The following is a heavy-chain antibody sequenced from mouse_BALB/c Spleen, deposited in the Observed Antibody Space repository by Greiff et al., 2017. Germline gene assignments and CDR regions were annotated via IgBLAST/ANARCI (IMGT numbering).Heavy chain of an antibody. J-gene: IGHJ1*01. CDR1: GFTFTDYY. D-gene: IGHD1-1*01. Sequence: EVMLVESGGGLVQPGGSLRLSCATSGFTFTDYYMSWVRQPPGKALEWLGFIRNKANGYTTEYSASVKGRFTISRDNSQSILYLQMNTLRAEDSATYYCAREGTTVVSYWYFDVWGAGTTVTVSS. CDR2: IRNKANGYTT. CDR3: AREGTTVVSYWYFDV. V-gene: IGHV7-3*02.